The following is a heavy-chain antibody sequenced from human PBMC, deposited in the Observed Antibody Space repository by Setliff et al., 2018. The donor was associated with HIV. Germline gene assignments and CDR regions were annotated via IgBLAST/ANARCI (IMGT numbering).Heavy chain of an antibody. CDR2: IYPEDSDA. CDR3: ARLVVIGRGYYYHYYMDV. V-gene: IGHV5-51*01. J-gene: IGHJ6*03. CDR1: GYTFSSHW. D-gene: IGHD2-15*01. Sequence: PGESLKISCQGSGYTFSSHWIGWVRQMPGKGLEWMGIIYPEDSDARYSPSFEGQVTISADKSINTAYLQWDSLKASDTAIYYCARLVVIGRGYYYHYYMDVWGKGTTVTVSS.